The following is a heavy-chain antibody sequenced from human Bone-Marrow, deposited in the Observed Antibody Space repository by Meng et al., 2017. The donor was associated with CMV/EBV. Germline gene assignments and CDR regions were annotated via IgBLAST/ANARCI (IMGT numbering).Heavy chain of an antibody. CDR2: VHHSGNT. V-gene: IGHV4-59*12. Sequence: SETLSLTCTVSGDSISTSYWSWVRQPPGKRLEWIGSVHHSGNTYFRPSLKSRATISVDTSNNQFSLRLSSVTATDTAMYYCARSIVAPTVYFENWGQGTLVTVSS. CDR1: GDSISTSY. J-gene: IGHJ4*02. CDR3: ARSIVAPTVYFEN. D-gene: IGHD1-26*01.